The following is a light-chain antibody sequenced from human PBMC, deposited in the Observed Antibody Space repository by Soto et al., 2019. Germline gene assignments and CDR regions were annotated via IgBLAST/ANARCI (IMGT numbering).Light chain of an antibody. CDR2: GAS. V-gene: IGKV3-20*01. CDR3: QQYGSSPQWT. CDR1: QSVSSSY. Sequence: EIVLTQSPGTLSLSPGERATLSCRASQSVSSSYLAWNQQKPGQAPRLLIYGASSRATGIPDRFSGSGSGTDFTLTISRLEPEDFAVYYCQQYGSSPQWTFGQGTNVEIK. J-gene: IGKJ1*01.